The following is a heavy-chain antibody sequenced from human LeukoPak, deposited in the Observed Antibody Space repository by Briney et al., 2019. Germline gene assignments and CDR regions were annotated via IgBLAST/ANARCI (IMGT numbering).Heavy chain of an antibody. J-gene: IGHJ4*02. V-gene: IGHV3-49*04. D-gene: IGHD5-18*01. CDR1: GFTFGDYA. Sequence: PGGSLRLSCTASGFTFGDYAMGWVRQAPGKGLEWVGFIRSKAYGGTTEYAASVKGRFTISRDDSKSIAYLQMNSLKTEDTAVYYCTRGNSYGNPLYYFDYWGQGTLVTVSS. CDR2: IRSKAYGGTT. CDR3: TRGNSYGNPLYYFDY.